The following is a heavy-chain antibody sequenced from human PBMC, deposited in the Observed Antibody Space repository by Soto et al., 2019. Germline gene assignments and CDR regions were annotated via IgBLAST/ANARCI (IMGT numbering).Heavy chain of an antibody. D-gene: IGHD5-18*01. CDR1: GFTFSSYA. V-gene: IGHV3-23*01. CDR3: AKRSSYTAMVNNWFDP. Sequence: GGSLRLSCAASGFTFSSYAMSWVRQAPGKGLEWVSAISGSGGSTYYADSVKGRFTISRDNSKNTLYLQMNSLRAEDTAVYYCAKRSSYTAMVNNWFDPWGQGTLVTVS. J-gene: IGHJ5*02. CDR2: ISGSGGST.